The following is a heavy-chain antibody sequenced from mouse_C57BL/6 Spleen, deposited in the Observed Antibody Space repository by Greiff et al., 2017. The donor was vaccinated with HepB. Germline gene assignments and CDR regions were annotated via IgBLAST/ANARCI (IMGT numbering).Heavy chain of an antibody. V-gene: IGHV1-55*01. CDR1: GYTFTSYW. J-gene: IGHJ3*01. D-gene: IGHD2-5*01. CDR2: IYPGSGST. Sequence: QVQLQQPGAELVKPGASVKMSCKASGYTFTSYWITWVKQRPGQGLEWIGDIYPGSGSTNYNEKFKSKATLTVDTSSSTAYMQLSSLTSEDSAVYYCAREAYYSNYGFAYWGQRTLVTVSA. CDR3: AREAYYSNYGFAY.